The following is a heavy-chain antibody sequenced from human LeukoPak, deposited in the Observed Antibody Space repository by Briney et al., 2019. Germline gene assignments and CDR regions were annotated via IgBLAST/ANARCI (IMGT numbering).Heavy chain of an antibody. CDR2: ISSDGDTT. V-gene: IGHV3-74*01. D-gene: IGHD2-2*01. CDR1: GFTFSDYW. J-gene: IGHJ6*02. CDR3: ARVPGVVPAAPMDV. Sequence: PGGSLRLSCVASGFTFSDYWIHWVRQAPGKGLVWVSRISSDGDTTNYADSVKGRFTISRDNAKNTLYLQMNSLRVEDTAVYYCARVPGVVPAAPMDVWGQGTTVTVSS.